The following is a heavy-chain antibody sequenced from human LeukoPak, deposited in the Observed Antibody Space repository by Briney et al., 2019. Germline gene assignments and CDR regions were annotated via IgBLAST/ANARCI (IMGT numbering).Heavy chain of an antibody. Sequence: QSGGSLRLSCAASGFTFSTYSMIWVRQAPGKGLEWVAVISYDGSNKYYADSVKGRFTISRDNSKNTLYLQMNSLRAEDTAVYYCAKPSALRDSYGYSYFDYWGQGTLVTVSS. D-gene: IGHD5-18*01. CDR2: ISYDGSNK. CDR3: AKPSALRDSYGYSYFDY. CDR1: GFTFSTYS. V-gene: IGHV3-30*18. J-gene: IGHJ4*02.